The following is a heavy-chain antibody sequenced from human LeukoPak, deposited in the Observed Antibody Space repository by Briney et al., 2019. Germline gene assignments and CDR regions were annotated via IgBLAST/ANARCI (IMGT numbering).Heavy chain of an antibody. Sequence: GGSLRLSCAASGFTFSSYAMSWVRQAPGKGLEWVSAISGSGGSTYYADSVKGRFTISRDNSKNTLYLQMNSLRAEDTAVYYCARSPYYYDSSGPPVDLWGRGTLVTVSS. J-gene: IGHJ2*01. V-gene: IGHV3-23*01. D-gene: IGHD3-22*01. CDR3: ARSPYYYDSSGPPVDL. CDR1: GFTFSSYA. CDR2: ISGSGGST.